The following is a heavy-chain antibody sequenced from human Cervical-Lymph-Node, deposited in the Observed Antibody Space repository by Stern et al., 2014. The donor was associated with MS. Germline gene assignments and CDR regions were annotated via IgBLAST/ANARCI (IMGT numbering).Heavy chain of an antibody. CDR1: GFSLTTSGVG. J-gene: IGHJ3*02. D-gene: IGHD6-6*01. CDR2: IYWDDDS. V-gene: IGHV2-5*02. Sequence: QITLKESGPTLVKPTQTLTLTCTFSGFSLTTSGVGVGWIRQPPGKALEWLALIYWDDDSRYSPSLTSRLTIAKDTSKNQVVLTMTNMDPVDTGTYYCAHIKPLSTFDIWGQGTTVTVSS. CDR3: AHIKPLSTFDI.